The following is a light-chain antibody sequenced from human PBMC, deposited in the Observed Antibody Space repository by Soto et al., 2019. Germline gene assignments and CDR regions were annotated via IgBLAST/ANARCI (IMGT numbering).Light chain of an antibody. CDR3: SSYTSSSTVV. Sequence: QSVLTQPASVSGSPGQSITISCTGTSSYVGGYNYVSWYQHHPGKAPKLVIYDVSDRPSGVSNRFSGSKSGNTASLTISGLQAENEADFYCSSYTSSSTVVFGGGTKVTVL. CDR1: SSYVGGYNY. CDR2: DVS. V-gene: IGLV2-14*03. J-gene: IGLJ2*01.